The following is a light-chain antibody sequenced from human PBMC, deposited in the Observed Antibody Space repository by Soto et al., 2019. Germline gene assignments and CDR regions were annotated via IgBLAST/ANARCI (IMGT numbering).Light chain of an antibody. CDR3: SSFTSSTTRV. Sequence: QSVLTQPASVSGSPGQSITISCTGSSRDIGGYDYVSWYQQYPGKAPKLMIYDVSNRPSGVSNRFSGSKSGNTASLTISGLQADDEADYYCSSFTSSTTRVFGTGTKVTVL. V-gene: IGLV2-14*03. J-gene: IGLJ1*01. CDR2: DVS. CDR1: SRDIGGYDY.